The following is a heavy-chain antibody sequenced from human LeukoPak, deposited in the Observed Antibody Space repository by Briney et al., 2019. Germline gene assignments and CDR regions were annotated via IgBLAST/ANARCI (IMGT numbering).Heavy chain of an antibody. CDR2: SKSNSHTT. D-gene: IGHD1-26*01. J-gene: IGHJ4*02. Sequence: PGGSLRLSCAASGFTFSDHYMAWVRQAPGKGLEWVGRSKSNSHTTEYAASVKGRFTISRDDSKNSLYLQMNSLRAEDTAVYYCARSGSYYLYYFDYWGQGTLVTVSS. CDR3: ARSGSYYLYYFDY. CDR1: GFTFSDHY. V-gene: IGHV3-72*01.